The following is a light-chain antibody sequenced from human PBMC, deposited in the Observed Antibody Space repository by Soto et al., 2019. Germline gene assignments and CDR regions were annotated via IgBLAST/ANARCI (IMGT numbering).Light chain of an antibody. V-gene: IGLV2-11*01. J-gene: IGLJ1*01. CDR2: DVS. CDR3: CSYAGSHSLYV. Sequence: QSVLTQPRSVSGSPGQSVTISCTGTSSDVGGYNYVSWYQHHPGKAPKLMIYDVSKRPSGVPDRFSGSKSGNTASLTISGLQAEDEADYYCCSYAGSHSLYVFGTGTKLTVL. CDR1: SSDVGGYNY.